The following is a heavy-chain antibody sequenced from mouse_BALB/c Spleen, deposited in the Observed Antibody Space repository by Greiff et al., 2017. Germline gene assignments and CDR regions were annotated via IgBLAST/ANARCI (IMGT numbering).Heavy chain of an antibody. Sequence: EVQVVESGGGLVQPGGSRKLSCAASGFTFSSFGMHWVRQAPEKGLEWVAYISSGSSTIYYADTVKGRFTISRDNPKNTLFLQMTSLRSEDTAMYYCARDYGRGPMDYWGQGTSVTVSS. CDR1: GFTFSSFG. CDR2: ISSGSSTI. J-gene: IGHJ4*01. CDR3: ARDYGRGPMDY. V-gene: IGHV5-17*02. D-gene: IGHD1-1*01.